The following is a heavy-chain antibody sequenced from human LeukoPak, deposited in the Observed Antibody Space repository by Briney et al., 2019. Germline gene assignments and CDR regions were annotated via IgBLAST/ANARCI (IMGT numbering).Heavy chain of an antibody. CDR2: INSDGSST. CDR3: ARENYDILTGSSLDY. CDR1: GFTFSSYW. Sequence: PGGSLRLSCAASGFTFSSYWMHWVRQAPGKGLVWVSRINSDGSSTSYADSVKGRFTISRDNAKNTLYLQMNSLRAEDTAVYYCARENYDILTGSSLDYWGQGTLVTVSS. J-gene: IGHJ4*02. V-gene: IGHV3-74*01. D-gene: IGHD3-9*01.